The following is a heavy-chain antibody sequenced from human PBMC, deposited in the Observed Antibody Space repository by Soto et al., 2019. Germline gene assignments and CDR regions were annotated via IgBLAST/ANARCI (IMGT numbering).Heavy chain of an antibody. Sequence: GASVKVSCKASGYTFTSYGISWVRQAPGQGLEWMGWISAYNGNTNYAQKLQGRVTMTTDTSTSTAYMELRSLRSDDTAVYYCARDRGSRVLYYYGMDVWGQGTTVTVSS. J-gene: IGHJ6*02. V-gene: IGHV1-18*01. CDR3: ARDRGSRVLYYYGMDV. CDR1: GYTFTSYG. CDR2: ISAYNGNT. D-gene: IGHD6-13*01.